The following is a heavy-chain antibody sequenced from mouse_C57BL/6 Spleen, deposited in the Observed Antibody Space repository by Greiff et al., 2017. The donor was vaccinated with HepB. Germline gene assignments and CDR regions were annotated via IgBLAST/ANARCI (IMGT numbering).Heavy chain of an antibody. CDR1: GFTFSDAW. CDR3: TRRGNYLYYYAMDY. D-gene: IGHD2-1*01. Sequence: EVKLMESGGGLVQPGGSMKLSCAASGFTFSDAWMDWVRQSPEKGLEWVAEIRNKANNHATYYAESVKGRFTISRDDSKSSVYLQMNSLRAEDTGIYYCTRRGNYLYYYAMDYWGQGTSVTVSS. J-gene: IGHJ4*01. V-gene: IGHV6-6*01. CDR2: IRNKANNHAT.